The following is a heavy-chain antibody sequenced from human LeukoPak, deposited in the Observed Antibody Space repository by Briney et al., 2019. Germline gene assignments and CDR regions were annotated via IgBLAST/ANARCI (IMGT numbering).Heavy chain of an antibody. V-gene: IGHV3-23*01. CDR2: ISGSGVST. CDR3: AKDERNWNYNLASQTYD. Sequence: GGSLRLACAASGFRFSSYAMSWVRQAPGKGLEWVSAISGSGVSTYYADSVKGRFTVSRDNSKNTLYLRMSSLRAEDTAVYYCAKDERNWNYNLASQTYDWGQGTLVTVSS. D-gene: IGHD1-7*01. J-gene: IGHJ4*02. CDR1: GFRFSSYA.